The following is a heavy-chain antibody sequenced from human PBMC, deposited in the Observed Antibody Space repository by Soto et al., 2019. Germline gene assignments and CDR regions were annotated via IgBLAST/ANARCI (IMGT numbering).Heavy chain of an antibody. CDR2: MNPNSGNT. Sequence: QVQLVQSGAEVKKPGASVKVSCKASGYTFTSYDINWVRQATGQGLEWMGWMNPNSGNTGYAQKFQGRVTMTRNTSISTAYMELSSLRSEDTSVYYCAREITAYWYFDLWGRGTLVTVSS. J-gene: IGHJ2*01. D-gene: IGHD3-16*01. CDR3: AREITAYWYFDL. CDR1: GYTFTSYD. V-gene: IGHV1-8*01.